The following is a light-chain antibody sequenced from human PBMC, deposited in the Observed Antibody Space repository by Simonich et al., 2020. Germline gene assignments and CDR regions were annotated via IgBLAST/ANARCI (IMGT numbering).Light chain of an antibody. CDR2: DVS. Sequence: QSALTQPASVSWSPGQSITISCTGTSGDVGGYNYVSWYQQHPGKAPKLMIYDVSKRPSVVSNRFSGSKSGNTASLTISGLQAEDEADYYCSSYTSSSTLVFGGGTKLTVL. V-gene: IGLV2-14*01. CDR3: SSYTSSSTLV. CDR1: SGDVGGYNY. J-gene: IGLJ2*01.